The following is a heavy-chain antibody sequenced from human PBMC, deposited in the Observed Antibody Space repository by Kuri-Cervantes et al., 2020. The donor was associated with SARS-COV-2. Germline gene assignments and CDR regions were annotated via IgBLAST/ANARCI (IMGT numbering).Heavy chain of an antibody. D-gene: IGHD6-13*01. Sequence: GESLKISCAASGFTFSRYAMHWVRQAPGKGLEWVSAISGSGGSTYYADSVKGRFTISRDNSKNTLYLQMNSLRAEDTAVYYCAKKFESSGIAAAGTEMYFDYWGQGTLVTVSS. CDR3: AKKFESSGIAAAGTEMYFDY. CDR2: ISGSGGST. V-gene: IGHV3-23*01. CDR1: GFTFSRYA. J-gene: IGHJ4*02.